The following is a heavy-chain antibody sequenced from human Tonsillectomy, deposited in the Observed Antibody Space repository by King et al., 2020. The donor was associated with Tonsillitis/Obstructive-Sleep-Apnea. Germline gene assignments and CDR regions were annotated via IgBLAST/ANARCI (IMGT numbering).Heavy chain of an antibody. CDR3: ASFSGCSGGSCYSGGVDY. D-gene: IGHD2-15*01. CDR2: IYHSGST. CDR1: GGSISSSNW. Sequence: QLQESGPGLVKPSGTLSLTCAVSGGSISSSNWWSWVRQPPGKGLEWLGEIYHSGSTNYNPSLKSRITISVDKSKNQFSLKLSSVTAADTAVYYCASFSGCSGGSCYSGGVDYWGQGTLVTVSS. V-gene: IGHV4-4*02. J-gene: IGHJ4*02.